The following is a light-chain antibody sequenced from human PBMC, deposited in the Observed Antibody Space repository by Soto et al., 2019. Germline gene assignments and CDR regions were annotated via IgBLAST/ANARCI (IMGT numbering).Light chain of an antibody. CDR2: GAS. Sequence: EIVVTQSPGTLSLSPGERATLSCRASQSVSSSSLAWYQQKPGRAPRLLIYGASSRAIGIPDRFSGSGSGTDFTLSISRLEPEDFAVYYCQQYGSSPYTFGQGTKV. V-gene: IGKV3-20*01. CDR3: QQYGSSPYT. J-gene: IGKJ2*01. CDR1: QSVSSSS.